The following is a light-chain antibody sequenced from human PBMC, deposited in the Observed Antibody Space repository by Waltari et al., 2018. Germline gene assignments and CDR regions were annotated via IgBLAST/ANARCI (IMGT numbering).Light chain of an antibody. CDR1: SPHIGSNY. CDR2: SSN. V-gene: IGLV1-44*01. CDR3: TGWDDSLNGVV. Sequence: QSVLTQPPSASGTPGQRVTISCSGSSPHIGSNYVNWYQQLPGTAPKLLIYSSNQRPSGVTDRFSGSKSGTSASLAISGLQSEDEADYYCTGWDDSLNGVVFGGGTKLTVL. J-gene: IGLJ2*01.